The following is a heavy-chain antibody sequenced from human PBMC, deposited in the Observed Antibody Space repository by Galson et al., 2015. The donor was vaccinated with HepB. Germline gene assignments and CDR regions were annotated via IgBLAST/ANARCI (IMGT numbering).Heavy chain of an antibody. CDR1: GDSVSTNNAA. CDR3: ARDRRFLFDF. CDR2: TYYRSKWYN. Sequence: CAISGDSVSTNNAAWNWIRQSPSRGLEWLGWTYYRSKWYNDYAVSVKSRITINPDTSKNQFSLHLNSVTPEDTAVYYCARDRRFLFDFWGQGTLVTVSS. J-gene: IGHJ4*02. V-gene: IGHV6-1*01. D-gene: IGHD3-10*01.